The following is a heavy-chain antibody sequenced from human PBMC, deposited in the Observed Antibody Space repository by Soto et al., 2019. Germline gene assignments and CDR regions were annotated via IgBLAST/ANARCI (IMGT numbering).Heavy chain of an antibody. CDR1: GFSFIDYD. J-gene: IGHJ6*02. V-gene: IGHV1-3*01. Sequence: QVQLLQSGAEVKKPGASVKLSCRASGFSFIDYDIHWVRQGPGQGLEWVGWINGGSGDTAYSQKFQGRVSITRDTSASTAYLEVSSLRSEDTAVFYCAIVLPPPFFYYALDVWGQGTTVTFSS. CDR3: AIVLPPPFFYYALDV. CDR2: INGGSGDT.